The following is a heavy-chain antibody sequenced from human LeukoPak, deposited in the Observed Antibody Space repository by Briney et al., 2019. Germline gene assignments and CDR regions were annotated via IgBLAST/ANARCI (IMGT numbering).Heavy chain of an antibody. CDR3: ARELAAAGGFDY. D-gene: IGHD6-13*01. J-gene: IGHJ4*02. CDR2: ISSSSSYI. CDR1: GFTFSSYS. V-gene: IGHV3-21*01. Sequence: PGGSLRLSCAASGFTFSSYSMNWVRQAPVKGLEWVSSISSSSSYIYYADSVKGRFTISRDNAKNSLYLQMNSLRAEDTAVYYCARELAAAGGFDYWGQGTLVTVSS.